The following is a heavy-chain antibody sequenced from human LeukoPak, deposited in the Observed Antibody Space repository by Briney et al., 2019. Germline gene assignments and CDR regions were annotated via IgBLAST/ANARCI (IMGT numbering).Heavy chain of an antibody. CDR3: ARRIRVPAALYYYYGMDV. D-gene: IGHD2-2*01. CDR2: IKQDGSEK. V-gene: IGHV3-7*01. CDR1: GFTFSSYW. J-gene: IGHJ6*02. Sequence: GGSLRLSCAASGFTFSSYWMSWVRQAPGKGLEWVANIKQDGSEKYYVDSVKGRFTISRDNAKNSLYLQMNSLRAEDTAVYYCARRIRVPAALYYYYGMDVWGQGTTVTVSS.